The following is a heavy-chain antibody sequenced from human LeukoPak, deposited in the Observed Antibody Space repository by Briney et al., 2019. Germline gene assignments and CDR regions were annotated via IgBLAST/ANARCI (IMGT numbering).Heavy chain of an antibody. Sequence: LSLTCAVYGGSFSGYYWSWIRQAPGKGLEWVSYISSSGSTIYYADSVKGRFTISRDNAKNSLYLQMNSLRAEDTAVYYCARGGKRITIFGVVIPRSPHDAFDIWGQGTMVTVSS. CDR1: GGSFSGYY. D-gene: IGHD3-3*01. J-gene: IGHJ3*02. CDR3: ARGGKRITIFGVVIPRSPHDAFDI. V-gene: IGHV3-11*01. CDR2: ISSSGSTI.